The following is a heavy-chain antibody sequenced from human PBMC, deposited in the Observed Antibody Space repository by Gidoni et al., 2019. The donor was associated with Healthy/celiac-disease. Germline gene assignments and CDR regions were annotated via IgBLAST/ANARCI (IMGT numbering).Heavy chain of an antibody. D-gene: IGHD4-17*01. CDR2: IRSSSSDT. CDR1: GFTFSDDY. CDR3: ARVGDYVGDY. V-gene: IGHV3-11*06. J-gene: IGHJ4*02. Sequence: QVQLVESAGGLVKPGGSLRLSCAASGFTFSDDYMSWIRQAPGKGLEWVSYIRSSSSDTNYADSVKGRFTISRDNAKNSLYLQMNSLRAEDTAVYYCARVGDYVGDYWGQGTLVTVSS.